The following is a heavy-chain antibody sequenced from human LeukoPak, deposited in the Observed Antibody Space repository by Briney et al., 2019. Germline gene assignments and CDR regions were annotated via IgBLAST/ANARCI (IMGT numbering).Heavy chain of an antibody. V-gene: IGHV4-30-4*08. CDR1: GGSISSGDYN. D-gene: IGHD2-15*01. CDR2: IYYSGST. CDR3: ARGIDSSCYGY. Sequence: SETLSLTCTVSGGSISSGDYNWRWIRQPPGKGLEWIGYIYYSGSTHYNPSLKSRVTISVDTSKNQFSLKLSAVTAADTAVYYCARGIDSSCYGYWGQGTLVTVSS. J-gene: IGHJ4*02.